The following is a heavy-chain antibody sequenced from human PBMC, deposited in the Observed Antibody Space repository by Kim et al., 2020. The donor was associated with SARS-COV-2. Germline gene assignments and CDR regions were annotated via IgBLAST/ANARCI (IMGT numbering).Heavy chain of an antibody. CDR1: GFTLSSYW. CDR2: IKQDGSDK. V-gene: IGHV3-7*01. Sequence: GGSLRLSCAASGFTLSSYWMSWVRQAPGKGLEWVANIKQDGSDKYYVDSVKGRFTISRDNAKNSLYLQMNSLRAEDTAVYFCARSGNYYGYWGQGTLVT. J-gene: IGHJ4*02. D-gene: IGHD3-10*01. CDR3: ARSGNYYGY.